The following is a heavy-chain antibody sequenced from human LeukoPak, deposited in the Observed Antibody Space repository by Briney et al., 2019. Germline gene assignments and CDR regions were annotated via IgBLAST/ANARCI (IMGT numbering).Heavy chain of an antibody. CDR3: ARDAYYGSGRPNWFDP. CDR2: INHSGST. J-gene: IGHJ5*02. Sequence: SETLSLTCAVYGGSFSGYYWSWIRQPPGKGLEWIGEINHSGSTNYNPSLKSRVTISVDTSKNQFSLKLSSVTAADTAVYYCARDAYYGSGRPNWFDPWGQGTLVTVSS. V-gene: IGHV4-34*01. CDR1: GGSFSGYY. D-gene: IGHD3-10*01.